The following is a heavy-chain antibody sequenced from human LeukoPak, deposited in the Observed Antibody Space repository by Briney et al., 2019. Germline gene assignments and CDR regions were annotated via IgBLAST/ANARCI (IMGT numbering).Heavy chain of an antibody. CDR2: ISGSGGST. CDR3: AKEYYDFWSGYPHDY. Sequence: PGGSLRLSCADSGFTFSSYAMSWVRQAPGKGLEWVSAISGSGGSTYYTDSVKGRFTISRDNSKNTLYLQMNSLRAEDTAVYYCAKEYYDFWSGYPHDYWGQGTLVTVSS. J-gene: IGHJ4*02. V-gene: IGHV3-23*01. CDR1: GFTFSSYA. D-gene: IGHD3-3*01.